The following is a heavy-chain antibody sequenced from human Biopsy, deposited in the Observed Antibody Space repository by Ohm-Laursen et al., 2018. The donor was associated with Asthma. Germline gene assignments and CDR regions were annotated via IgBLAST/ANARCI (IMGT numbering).Heavy chain of an antibody. V-gene: IGHV4-4*03. CDR1: GGSISSSNW. Sequence: PVTQSLICAVSGGSISSSNWWSWVRQPPGKWLEWIGEIYHSGSTNYNPTLKSRITISVDKSKNKLSLKLSSVTAADTAVYYCAKLRITMVQGVIINVEYYYGMDVWGQGTTVTVSS. J-gene: IGHJ6*02. D-gene: IGHD3-10*01. CDR2: IYHSGST. CDR3: AKLRITMVQGVIINVEYYYGMDV.